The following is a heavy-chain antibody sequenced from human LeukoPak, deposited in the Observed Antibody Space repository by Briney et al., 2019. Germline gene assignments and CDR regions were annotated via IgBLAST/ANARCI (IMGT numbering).Heavy chain of an antibody. CDR2: ISYDGSNK. Sequence: PGRSLRLSCAASGLTFSNNGMHWVRQAPGKGLEWVAVISYDGSNKYYAESVKGRFTISRDNSKNTLYLQMNSLRAEDTAVYYCARPVEMATSGAFDIWGQGTMVTVSS. J-gene: IGHJ3*02. CDR3: ARPVEMATSGAFDI. V-gene: IGHV3-30*03. D-gene: IGHD5-24*01. CDR1: GLTFSNNG.